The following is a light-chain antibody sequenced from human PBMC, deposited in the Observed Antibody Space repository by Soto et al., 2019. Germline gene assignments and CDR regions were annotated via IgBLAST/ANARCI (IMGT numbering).Light chain of an antibody. CDR3: QSYDSSLSGSV. CDR2: GNS. J-gene: IGLJ3*02. CDR1: SSNIGAGYV. Sequence: QSVLTQPPSVSGAPGQRVTISCTGSSSNIGAGYVYWYQQLPGTAPKLLIYGNSNRPSGVPDRFSGSKSGTSASLAITGLQAEDEADYYCQSYDSSLSGSVFGGATNLTVL. V-gene: IGLV1-40*01.